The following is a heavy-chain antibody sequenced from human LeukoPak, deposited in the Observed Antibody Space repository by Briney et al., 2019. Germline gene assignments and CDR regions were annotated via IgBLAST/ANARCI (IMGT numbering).Heavy chain of an antibody. CDR3: AKDLGFGELLFHGAALAIDV. J-gene: IGHJ6*03. CDR2: ISDSGGST. V-gene: IGHV3-23*01. D-gene: IGHD3-10*01. CDR1: GLTFSSYA. Sequence: TGVTLRLSCAASGLTFSSYAMSWVPQAPGKGRVWVLDISDSGGSTYYADSVKGRFTDSRDNSKSTLYLQMNSLRAEDTAVYYCAKDLGFGELLFHGAALAIDVWGKGTTVTVSS.